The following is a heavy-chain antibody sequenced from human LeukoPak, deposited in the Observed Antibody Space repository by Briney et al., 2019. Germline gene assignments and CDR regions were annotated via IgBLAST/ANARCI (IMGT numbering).Heavy chain of an antibody. CDR2: IKQDGSEK. CDR3: ARDRKGGDY. J-gene: IGHJ4*02. V-gene: IGHV3-7*01. Sequence: PGGSLRLSCAVSGFTFSTYLMSWVRQAPGKGLEWVANIKQDGSEKYYVDSVKDRFTISRDNAKNSLYLQMNSLRVEDTAVYYCARDRKGGDYWGQGTLVTVSS. D-gene: IGHD3-16*01. CDR1: GFTFSTYL.